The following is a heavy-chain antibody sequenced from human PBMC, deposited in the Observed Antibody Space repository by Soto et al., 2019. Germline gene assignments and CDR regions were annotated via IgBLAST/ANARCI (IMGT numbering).Heavy chain of an antibody. Sequence: QVQLVESGGGVVQPGRSLRLSCAASGFTFSSYGMHWVRQAPGKGLEWVAVISYDGSNKYYADSVKGRFTISRDNSKNTLYLQMNSLRAEDTAVYYCAKDTLIWGQLLYGGADYWGQGTLVTVSS. V-gene: IGHV3-30*18. CDR1: GFTFSSYG. CDR2: ISYDGSNK. J-gene: IGHJ4*02. CDR3: AKDTLIWGQLLYGGADY. D-gene: IGHD2-2*02.